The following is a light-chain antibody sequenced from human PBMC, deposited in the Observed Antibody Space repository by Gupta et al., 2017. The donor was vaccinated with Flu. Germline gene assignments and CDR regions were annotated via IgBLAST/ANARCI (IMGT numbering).Light chain of an antibody. CDR3: QQYDNLPRT. V-gene: IGKV1-33*01. CDR1: QDISNY. CDR2: DAS. J-gene: IGKJ1*01. Sequence: MTQSPSSLSASVGDRVTITCQASQDISNYLNWYQQKPGKAPKLLIYDASNLETGVPSRFSGSGSGTDFTFTISSLQPEDIATYYCQQYDNLPRTFGQGTXVEIK.